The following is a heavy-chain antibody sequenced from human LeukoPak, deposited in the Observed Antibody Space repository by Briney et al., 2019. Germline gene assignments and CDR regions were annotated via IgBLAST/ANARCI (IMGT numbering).Heavy chain of an antibody. V-gene: IGHV3-23*01. CDR1: GFTFSSYA. Sequence: GGSLRLSCAASGFTFSSYAMSWVRQAPGKGLEWVSAISGSGGSTYYADSVKGRFTISRGNSKNTLYLQMNSLRAEDTAVYYCAKGSLVFSSGWYYFDYWGQGTLVTVSS. J-gene: IGHJ4*02. CDR3: AKGSLVFSSGWYYFDY. D-gene: IGHD6-19*01. CDR2: ISGSGGST.